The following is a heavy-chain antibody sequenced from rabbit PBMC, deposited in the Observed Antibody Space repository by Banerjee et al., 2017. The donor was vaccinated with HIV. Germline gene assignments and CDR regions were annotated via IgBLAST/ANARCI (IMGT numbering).Heavy chain of an antibody. CDR3: ARGAYSGVDATYAYTYFPL. J-gene: IGHJ4*01. CDR2: IYIGSGGVT. D-gene: IGHD6-1*01. Sequence: QEQLVESGGGLVQPEGSLTLTCTASGFTISSSYWICWVRQAPGKGLEWIGCIYIGSGGVTYYASRAKGRFTISKSSSTTVTLQMTSLTAADTATYFCARGAYSGVDATYAYTYFPLWGPGTLVTVS. V-gene: IGHV1S45*01. CDR1: GFTISSSYW.